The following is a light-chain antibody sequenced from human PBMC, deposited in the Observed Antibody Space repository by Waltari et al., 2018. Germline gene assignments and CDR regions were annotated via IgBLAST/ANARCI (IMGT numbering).Light chain of an antibody. CDR3: QNYVRLPAT. CDR1: PSVGRS. V-gene: IGKV3-20*01. J-gene: IGKJ1*01. CDR2: DAS. Sequence: EIVLTQSPGTLSLSPGERATLACRASPSVGRSLAWYQQKPGQAPRLLIYDASRRATGIPDRFSGSGSGTDFSLTISRLEPEDFAVYYCQNYVRLPATFGQGTKVEI.